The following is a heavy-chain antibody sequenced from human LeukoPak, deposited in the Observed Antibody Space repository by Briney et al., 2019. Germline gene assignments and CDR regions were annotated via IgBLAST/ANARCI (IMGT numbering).Heavy chain of an antibody. J-gene: IGHJ6*02. V-gene: IGHV5-51*01. CDR1: GYSFTSYW. CDR3: ARREVTALYYYGMDV. Sequence: GESLKISCKGSGYSFTSYWIGWVRQMPGKGLEGMGIIYPGDSDTRYSPSFQGQVTISADKSISTAYLQWSSLKASDTAMYYCARREVTALYYYGMDVWGQGTTVTVSS. CDR2: IYPGDSDT. D-gene: IGHD2-21*02.